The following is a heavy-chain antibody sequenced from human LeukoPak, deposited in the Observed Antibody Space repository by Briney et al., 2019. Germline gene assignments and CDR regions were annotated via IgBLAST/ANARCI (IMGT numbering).Heavy chain of an antibody. CDR3: ASGTMAQIYYFDY. CDR2: INPNNGGT. Sequence: GASVKVSCKASGYTFTGYYMHWVRQAPGQGLEWMGWINPNNGGTNYAQKFQGRVTMTRDTSISTAYMELSRLRSDDTAVYYCASGTMAQIYYFDYWGQGTLVTVSS. CDR1: GYTFTGYY. J-gene: IGHJ4*02. V-gene: IGHV1-2*02. D-gene: IGHD3-3*01.